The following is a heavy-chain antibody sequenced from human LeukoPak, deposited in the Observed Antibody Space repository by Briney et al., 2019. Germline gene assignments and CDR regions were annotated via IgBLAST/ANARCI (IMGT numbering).Heavy chain of an antibody. J-gene: IGHJ5*02. CDR1: GYTFTSYD. V-gene: IGHV1-8*01. CDR3: ARDRSVYYDFWSGYPPFDP. D-gene: IGHD3-3*01. Sequence: ASVKVSCKASGYTFTSYDINWVRQATGQGLEWMGWMNPHSGNTGYAQKFQGRVTMTRDTSISTAYMELSRLRSDDTAVYYCARDRSVYYDFWSGYPPFDPWGQGTLVTVSS. CDR2: MNPHSGNT.